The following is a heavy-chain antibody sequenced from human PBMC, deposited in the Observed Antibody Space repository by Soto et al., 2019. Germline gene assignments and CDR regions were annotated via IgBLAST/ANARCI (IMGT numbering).Heavy chain of an antibody. J-gene: IGHJ5*01. V-gene: IGHV3-30*03. CDR2: VSYDGSKK. Sequence: GGSLRLSCAGSGFTFSRNGMHWVRQAPGKGLEWVALVSYDGSKKYYVDSVKGRFTISRDNSENTLYLQMNSLRAEDTAVYYCSRWVGGSMSDNSGKYDSWGQGTLVTVSS. CDR3: SRWVGGSMSDNSGKYDS. CDR1: GFTFSRNG. D-gene: IGHD3-22*01.